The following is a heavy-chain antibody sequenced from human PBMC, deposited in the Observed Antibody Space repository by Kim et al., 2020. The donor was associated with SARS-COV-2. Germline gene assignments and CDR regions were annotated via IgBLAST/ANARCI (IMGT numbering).Heavy chain of an antibody. CDR3: ARDPEPNDAFDI. J-gene: IGHJ3*02. Sequence: DYAVSVKSRITIIPDTSKTQFSLQLNSVAPEDTAVYYCARDPEPNDAFDIWGQGTMVTVSS. V-gene: IGHV6-1*01.